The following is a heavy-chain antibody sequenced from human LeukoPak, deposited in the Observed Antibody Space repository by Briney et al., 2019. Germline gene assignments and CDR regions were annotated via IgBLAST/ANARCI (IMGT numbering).Heavy chain of an antibody. Sequence: KPGESLKISCKGSGYSFSSYWINWVRQMPGKGLEWMGRIDPSDSYTNYNPSFQGHVTISADKSISTAYVQWSSLMASDTAMYYCARHTISDYWGQGPQVTVSS. D-gene: IGHD3-10*01. CDR1: GYSFSSYW. J-gene: IGHJ4*02. V-gene: IGHV5-10-1*01. CDR2: IDPSDSYT. CDR3: ARHTISDY.